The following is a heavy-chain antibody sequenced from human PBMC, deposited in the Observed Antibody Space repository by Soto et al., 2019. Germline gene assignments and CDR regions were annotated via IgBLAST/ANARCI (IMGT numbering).Heavy chain of an antibody. Sequence: VRLQEWGPGLVKPSQTLSLKCSVSGGSITTGGRYWSWIRQLTGKGLEWIGDIYYSGNTYYNAYLKSRVTIKVEAAKNQFSMKLGSVTAADTAVYYCAQALGFTGGDGFDIWGQGRLVTVSS. CDR2: IYYSGNT. CDR3: AQALGFTGGDGFDI. D-gene: IGHD1-1*01. V-gene: IGHV4-31*02. CDR1: GGSITTGGRY. J-gene: IGHJ3*02.